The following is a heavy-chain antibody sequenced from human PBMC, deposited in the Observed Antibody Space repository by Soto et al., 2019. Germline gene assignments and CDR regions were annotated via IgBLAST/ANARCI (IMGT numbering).Heavy chain of an antibody. V-gene: IGHV3-30-3*01. CDR3: ARAYCGGDCYSDAFDI. CDR2: ISYDGSNK. Sequence: QVQLVESGGGVVQPGRSLRLSCAASGFTFSSYAMHWVRQAPGKGLEWVAVISYDGSNKYYADSVKGRFTISRDNSKNXLYLQMNSLRAEDTAVYYCARAYCGGDCYSDAFDIWGQGTMVTVSS. D-gene: IGHD2-21*02. CDR1: GFTFSSYA. J-gene: IGHJ3*02.